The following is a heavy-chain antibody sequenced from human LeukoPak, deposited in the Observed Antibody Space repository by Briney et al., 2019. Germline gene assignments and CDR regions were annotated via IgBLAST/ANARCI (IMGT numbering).Heavy chain of an antibody. J-gene: IGHJ4*02. CDR1: GGTFSSYA. D-gene: IGHD2-2*01. CDR2: IIPIFGTA. CDR3: TRSDIVVVPAANFY. Sequence: SVKVSCKASGGTFSSYAISWVRQAPGQGLEWMGGIIPIFGTANYAQKFQGRVTITADESTSTAYMELSSLRSEDTAVYYYTRSDIVVVPAANFYWGQGTLVTVSS. V-gene: IGHV1-69*01.